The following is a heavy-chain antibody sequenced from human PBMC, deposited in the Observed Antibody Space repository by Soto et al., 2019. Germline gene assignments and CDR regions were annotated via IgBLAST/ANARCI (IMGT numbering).Heavy chain of an antibody. CDR2: IYYSGST. CDR1: GGSISSGGYY. CDR3: ARRYGGNFDY. J-gene: IGHJ4*02. V-gene: IGHV4-31*03. Sequence: SETLSLTCTVSGGSISSGGYYWSWIRQHPGKGLEWIGYIYYSGSTYYNPSLKSRVTISVDTSKNQFSLKLSSVTAADTAVYYCARRYGGNFDYWGQGTRVTVSS. D-gene: IGHD2-15*01.